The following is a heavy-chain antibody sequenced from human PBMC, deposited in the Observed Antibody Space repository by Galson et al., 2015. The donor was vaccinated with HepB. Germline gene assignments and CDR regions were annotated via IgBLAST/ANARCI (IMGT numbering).Heavy chain of an antibody. V-gene: IGHV4-30-2*01. J-gene: IGHJ4*02. CDR2: TYQSGST. D-gene: IGHD4-17*01. CDR1: GGSISSGGYS. CDR3: ARGGYGDWNFDY. Sequence: TLSLTCAVSGGSISSGGYSWSWIRQPPGKGLEWIGYTYQSGSTYYNPSLKSRVTISVDRSKNQFSLKLSSVTAADTAVYYCARGGYGDWNFDYWGQGTLVTVSS.